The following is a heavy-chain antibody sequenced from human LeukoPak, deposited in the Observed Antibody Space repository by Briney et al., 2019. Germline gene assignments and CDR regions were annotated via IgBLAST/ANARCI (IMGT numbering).Heavy chain of an antibody. J-gene: IGHJ4*02. D-gene: IGHD3-22*01. Sequence: GGSLRLSCAASGFTFNSYAMSWVRQAPGKGLEWVSSISGSGGSTYYTDSVKGRFTISRDNSKNTLYLQMNSLRAEDTAVYYCVKDQDSGAYSRFDYWGQGTLVTVSS. V-gene: IGHV3-23*01. CDR2: ISGSGGST. CDR1: GFTFNSYA. CDR3: VKDQDSGAYSRFDY.